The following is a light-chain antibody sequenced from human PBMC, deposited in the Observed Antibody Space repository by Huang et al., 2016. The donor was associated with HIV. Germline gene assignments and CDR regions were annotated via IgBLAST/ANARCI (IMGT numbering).Light chain of an antibody. CDR1: QTILHDSDSRNH. CDR3: QQYYSSPFT. Sequence: DIVMTQSPDSLAVSLGERATINCKSSQTILHDSDSRNHLAWYQQKPGQPPKLLMHWASIRKSGVPDRFIGSGSGTDFTLTISSLQAEDVAVYYCQQYYSSPFTFGPGTNVDI. CDR2: WAS. J-gene: IGKJ3*01. V-gene: IGKV4-1*01.